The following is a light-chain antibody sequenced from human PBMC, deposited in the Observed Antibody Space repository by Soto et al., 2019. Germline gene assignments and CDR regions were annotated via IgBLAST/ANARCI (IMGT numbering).Light chain of an antibody. CDR3: QQYQSYSH. J-gene: IGKJ1*01. CDR2: KAS. V-gene: IGKV1-5*03. Sequence: DIQMTQSPSTLSASVGDKVTITCRASQSMSSWLAWYQQKPGKAPKLLIYKASILESGVPSRFSGSGSGTEFNLTISSLQPDDFATYYCQQYQSYSHFGQGTKVDIK. CDR1: QSMSSW.